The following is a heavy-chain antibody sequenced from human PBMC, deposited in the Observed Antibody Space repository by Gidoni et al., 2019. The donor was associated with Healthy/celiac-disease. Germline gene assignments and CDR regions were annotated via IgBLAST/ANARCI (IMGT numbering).Heavy chain of an antibody. Sequence: SSSYYWGWIRQPPGKGLEWIGSIYYSGSTYYNPSLKSRVTISVDTSKNQFSLKLSSVTAADTAVYYCARRGMVRGVPFDPWGQGTLVTVSS. V-gene: IGHV4-39*01. J-gene: IGHJ5*02. CDR2: IYYSGST. D-gene: IGHD3-10*01. CDR1: SSSYY. CDR3: ARRGMVRGVPFDP.